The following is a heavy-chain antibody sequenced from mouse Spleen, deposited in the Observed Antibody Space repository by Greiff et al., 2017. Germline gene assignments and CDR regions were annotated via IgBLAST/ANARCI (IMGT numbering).Heavy chain of an antibody. J-gene: IGHJ2*01. Sequence: EVQLQQSGPELMKPGASVKISCKASGSSFTSYYMHWVKQSHGKRLEWIGYIDPFNGGTIYNQKFKGKATLTVDKSSSTAYMHLSSLTSEDSAVYYCALGRTEYWGQGTTLTVSS. V-gene: IGHV1-28*01. CDR2: IDPFNGGT. CDR1: GSSFTSYY. CDR3: ALGRTEY. D-gene: IGHD4-1*01.